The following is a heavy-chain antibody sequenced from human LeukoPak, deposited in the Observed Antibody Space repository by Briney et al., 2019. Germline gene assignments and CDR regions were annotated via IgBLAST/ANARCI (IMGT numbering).Heavy chain of an antibody. CDR1: GFSLSTSGVG. CDR2: IYWDDDK. CDR3: AHKSKQKGYSSGWGYFDY. D-gene: IGHD6-19*01. Sequence: SGPTLVKPTQPLTLTCTFSGFSLSTSGVGVGWIRQPPGKALEWLALIYWDDDKRYSPSLKSRLTITKDTSKNQVVLTMTNMDPVDTATYYCAHKSKQKGYSSGWGYFDYWGQGTLVTVSS. J-gene: IGHJ4*02. V-gene: IGHV2-5*02.